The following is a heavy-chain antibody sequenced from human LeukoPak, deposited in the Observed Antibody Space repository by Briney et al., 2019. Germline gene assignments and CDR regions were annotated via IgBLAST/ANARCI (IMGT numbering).Heavy chain of an antibody. Sequence: SETLSLTCTVSGGSISSGGYYWSWIRQPPGKGLEWIGYIYHSGSTYYNPSLKSRVTISVDRSKNQFSLKLSSVTAADTAVYYCARDNQRDYFDYWGQGTLVTVSS. CDR3: ARDNQRDYFDY. V-gene: IGHV4-30-2*01. CDR1: GGSISSGGYY. D-gene: IGHD6-25*01. CDR2: IYHSGST. J-gene: IGHJ4*02.